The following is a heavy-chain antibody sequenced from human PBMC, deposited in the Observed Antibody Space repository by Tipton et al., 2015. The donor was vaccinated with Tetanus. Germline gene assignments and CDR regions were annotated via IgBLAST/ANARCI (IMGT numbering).Heavy chain of an antibody. Sequence: SLRLSCEATGFSFSSHALSWVRQAPGKGLEWVSDIRGGGGSTYYADSVKGRFTISRDNSKNTLYLQMNSLRAEDTAVYYCVRVDYPARQWLMDSWGQGTLVTVSS. V-gene: IGHV3-23*01. J-gene: IGHJ4*02. CDR2: IRGGGGST. CDR1: GFSFSSHA. CDR3: VRVDYPARQWLMDS. D-gene: IGHD6-19*01.